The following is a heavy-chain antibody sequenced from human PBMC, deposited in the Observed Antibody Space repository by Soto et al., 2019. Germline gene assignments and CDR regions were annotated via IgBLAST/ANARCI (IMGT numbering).Heavy chain of an antibody. CDR2: IYYSGST. D-gene: IGHD3-10*01. J-gene: IGHJ4*02. CDR3: AIILINYYRLDY. Sequence: PSETLSLTCTVSGASINRGDYYWSWIRQPPGKGLEWIGHIYYSGSTYYNPSLKSRAGISVDSSKSQVSLKLTSVTAADTAVYFCAIILINYYRLDYWGQGALVTVSS. CDR1: GASINRGDYY. V-gene: IGHV4-30-4*01.